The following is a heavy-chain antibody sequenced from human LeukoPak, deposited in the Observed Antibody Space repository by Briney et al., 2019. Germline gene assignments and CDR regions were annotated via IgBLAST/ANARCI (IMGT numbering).Heavy chain of an antibody. D-gene: IGHD3-3*01. CDR2: INPNSGGT. V-gene: IGHV1-2*02. CDR3: AVVTIFGVVNWFDP. Sequence: ASVKVSCKASGYTFTGYYMHWVRQAPGQGLEWMGWINPNSGGTNYAQKFQGRATMTRDTSISTAYMELSRLRSDDTAVYYCAVVTIFGVVNWFDPWGQGTLVTVSS. J-gene: IGHJ5*02. CDR1: GYTFTGYY.